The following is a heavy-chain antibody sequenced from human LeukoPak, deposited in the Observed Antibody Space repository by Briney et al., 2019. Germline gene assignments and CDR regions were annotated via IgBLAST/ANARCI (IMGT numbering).Heavy chain of an antibody. J-gene: IGHJ4*02. V-gene: IGHV4-39*01. D-gene: IGHD1-1*01. CDR1: GGSISSSSYY. CDR3: ARRSTKENGFDF. CDR2: IYYSGTT. Sequence: TSETLSLTCTVSGGSISSSSYYWGWIRQPPGEGLEWIGTIYYSGTTYYNPSLGSRVTISLDTSKNQFSLKLTSVTAADTAVYYCARRSTKENGFDFWGQGTLATVSS.